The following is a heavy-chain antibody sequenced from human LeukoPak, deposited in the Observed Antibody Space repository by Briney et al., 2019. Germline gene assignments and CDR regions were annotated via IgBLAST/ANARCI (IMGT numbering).Heavy chain of an antibody. CDR3: AKTRELPDAAFDI. J-gene: IGHJ3*02. D-gene: IGHD1-26*01. V-gene: IGHV3-23*01. Sequence: GGSLRLSCAASGFTFSSYAKSWVGQAPGKGLEWVAAISGSGGSTYYADSVKGRFTISRDNSKNTLFLQMNNLGAEDTAVYYCAKTRELPDAAFDIWGQGIMVTVSS. CDR2: ISGSGGST. CDR1: GFTFSSYA.